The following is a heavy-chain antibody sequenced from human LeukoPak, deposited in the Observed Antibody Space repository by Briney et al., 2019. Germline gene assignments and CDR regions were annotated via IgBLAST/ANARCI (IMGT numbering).Heavy chain of an antibody. CDR1: GFTVSNNY. J-gene: IGHJ4*02. CDR3: ARDLSSSVDS. D-gene: IGHD6-6*01. Sequence: PGASLRLSCAVSGFTVSNNYMSWVRQAPGKGLEWVSVIYSAGYTYYADSVKGRFTISRDNSKNTLYLQMNSLRAEDTAVYYCARDLSSSVDSWGQGTLVTVSS. CDR2: IYSAGYT. V-gene: IGHV3-53*01.